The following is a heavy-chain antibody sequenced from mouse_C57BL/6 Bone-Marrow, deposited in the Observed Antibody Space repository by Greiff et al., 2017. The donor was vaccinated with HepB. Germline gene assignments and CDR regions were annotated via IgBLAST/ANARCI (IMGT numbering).Heavy chain of an antibody. CDR1: GYTFTSYG. Sequence: LVESGAELARPGASVKLSCKASGYTFTSYGISWVKQRPGQGLEWIGEIYPRSGNTYYNEKFKGKATLTADKSSSTAYMELRSLTSEDSAVYFCARAYYDYGWFAYWGQGTLVTVSA. CDR3: ARAYYDYGWFAY. CDR2: IYPRSGNT. D-gene: IGHD2-4*01. V-gene: IGHV1-81*01. J-gene: IGHJ3*01.